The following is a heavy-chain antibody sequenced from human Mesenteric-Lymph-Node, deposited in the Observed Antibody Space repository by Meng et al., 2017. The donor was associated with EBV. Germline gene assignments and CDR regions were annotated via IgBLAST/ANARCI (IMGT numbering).Heavy chain of an antibody. J-gene: IGHJ5*02. D-gene: IGHD4-11*01. CDR1: GGSFSGYY. CDR2: SNQSGST. Sequence: QVHLQEGGAGLLKPSETLSLTCAGYGGSFSGYYWTWIRQSPGKGLEWIGESNQSGSTSYNPSLKSRVTISVDTSQNQFSLKLSSVTAADTAVYYCARGKTVGRSPWFDPWGQGTLVTVSS. V-gene: IGHV4-34*01. CDR3: ARGKTVGRSPWFDP.